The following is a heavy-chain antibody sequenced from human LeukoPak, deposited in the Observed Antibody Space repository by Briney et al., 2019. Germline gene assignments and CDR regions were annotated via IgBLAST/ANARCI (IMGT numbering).Heavy chain of an antibody. Sequence: GASVKVSCKACRDIFKKFGILWVRHAAGQGLEWMGRIIPVLSIANNADKFQGRVTITADKDTSTAFMELTRLRSDDTAVYYCARGGFDGYNLDSWGQGTLVTVSS. V-gene: IGHV1-69*04. D-gene: IGHD5-24*01. CDR1: RDIFKKFG. CDR3: ARGGFDGYNLDS. CDR2: IIPVLSIA. J-gene: IGHJ5*01.